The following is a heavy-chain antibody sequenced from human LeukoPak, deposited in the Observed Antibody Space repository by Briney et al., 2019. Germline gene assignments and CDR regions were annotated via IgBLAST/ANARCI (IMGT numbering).Heavy chain of an antibody. CDR3: ARSSLGLAVAGTWWFDP. CDR1: GYTFTSYG. V-gene: IGHV1-18*01. Sequence: ASVKVSCKASGYTFTSYGISWVRQAPGQGLEWMGWISAYNGNTNYAQKLQGRVTMTTDTSTSTAYMELSSLRSEDTAVYYCARSSLGLAVAGTWWFDPWGQGTLVTVSS. J-gene: IGHJ5*02. CDR2: ISAYNGNT. D-gene: IGHD6-19*01.